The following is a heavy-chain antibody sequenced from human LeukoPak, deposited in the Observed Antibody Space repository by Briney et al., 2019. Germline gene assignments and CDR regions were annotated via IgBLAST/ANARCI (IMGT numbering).Heavy chain of an antibody. D-gene: IGHD3-10*01. CDR3: ARGGNSLDY. CDR2: ISSSSGTI. Sequence: GGSLRLSCVASGFTFSSYSMNWVRQAPGKGLEWVSYISSSSGTIYYADSVKGRFTISRDNAKNSLYLQMNSLRVEDTAVYYCARGGNSLDYWGQGTLVTVSS. V-gene: IGHV3-48*01. J-gene: IGHJ4*02. CDR1: GFTFSSYS.